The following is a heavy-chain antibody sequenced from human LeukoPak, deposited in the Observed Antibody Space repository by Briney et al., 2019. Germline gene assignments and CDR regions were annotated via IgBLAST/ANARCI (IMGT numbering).Heavy chain of an antibody. J-gene: IGHJ4*02. D-gene: IGHD6-13*01. CDR2: INPNSGGT. CDR3: ARDATNRSSWTPDY. V-gene: IGHV1-2*02. Sequence: ASVKVSCKASGYTFTGYYMHWVRQAPGQGLEWMGWINPNSGGTNYAQKFQGRVTMTRDTSISTAYMELSRLRSDDTAVYYCARDATNRSSWTPDYWGQGTLVTVSS. CDR1: GYTFTGYY.